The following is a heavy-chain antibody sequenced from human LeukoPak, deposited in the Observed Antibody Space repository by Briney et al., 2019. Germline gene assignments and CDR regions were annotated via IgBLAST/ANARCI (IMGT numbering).Heavy chain of an antibody. V-gene: IGHV4-39*07. Sequence: SETLSLTCTVSGGSISSSIYYWGWIRQPPGEGLEWIGSFYYSGSTYYNPSLKSRVTISVDTSKNQFSLKLSSVTAADTAVYYCARPSFSGVPQTPYYYYYMDVWGRGTTVTVSS. CDR3: ARPSFSGVPQTPYYYYYMDV. CDR1: GGSISSSIYY. J-gene: IGHJ6*03. CDR2: FYYSGST. D-gene: IGHD3-3*01.